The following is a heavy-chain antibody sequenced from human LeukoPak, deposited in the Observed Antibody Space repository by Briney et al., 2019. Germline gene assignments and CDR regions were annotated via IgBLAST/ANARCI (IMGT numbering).Heavy chain of an antibody. V-gene: IGHV1-18*01. Sequence: ASVKVSCKASGYTFTSYGISWVRQAPGQGLEWMGRISAYNGNTNYAQKLQGRVTMTTDTSTSSAYMELRSLRSDDTAVYYCARDRRSSGWQVFDYWGQGTLVTVSS. J-gene: IGHJ4*02. D-gene: IGHD6-19*01. CDR2: ISAYNGNT. CDR3: ARDRRSSGWQVFDY. CDR1: GYTFTSYG.